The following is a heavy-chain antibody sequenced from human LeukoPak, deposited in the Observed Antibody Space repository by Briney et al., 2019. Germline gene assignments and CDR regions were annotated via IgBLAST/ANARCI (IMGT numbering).Heavy chain of an antibody. J-gene: IGHJ6*02. Sequence: GGSLRLSCAASGFTFKDYWMHWVRQAPGKGLVWVSRIKSDGSSTSYADSVKGRFTISRDNAKNTLYLQMKSLRAEDPGVYYCARRRTNYYYHYGMDVWGQGTTVTVS. V-gene: IGHV3-74*01. CDR1: GFTFKDYW. CDR3: ARRRTNYYYHYGMDV. CDR2: IKSDGSST.